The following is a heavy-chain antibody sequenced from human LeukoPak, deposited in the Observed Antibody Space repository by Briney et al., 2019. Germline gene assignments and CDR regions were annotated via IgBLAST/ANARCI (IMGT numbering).Heavy chain of an antibody. Sequence: PGGSLRLSCAASGFTFSSYGMHWVRQAPGKGLEWVAVISYDGSNKYYADSVKGRFTISRDNSKNTLYLQMNSLRAEDTAVYYCAKDQGIAVAGTVDYYFDYWGQGTLVTVSS. CDR2: ISYDGSNK. J-gene: IGHJ4*02. CDR1: GFTFSSYG. V-gene: IGHV3-30*18. D-gene: IGHD6-19*01. CDR3: AKDQGIAVAGTVDYYFDY.